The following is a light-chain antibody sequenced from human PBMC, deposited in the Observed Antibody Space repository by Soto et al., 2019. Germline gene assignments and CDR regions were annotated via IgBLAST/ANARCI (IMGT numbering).Light chain of an antibody. Sequence: DIVVTQSPDSLAVSLGERATINCKSSQIVLYNPNNKDYLNWYQQKPGKAPKLLIYKASTLKSGVPSRFSGSGSGTEFTLTISSLQPDDFATYYCQHYNSYSEAFGQGTKVDIK. V-gene: IGKV4-1*01. CDR2: KAS. CDR1: QIVLYNPNNKDY. J-gene: IGKJ1*01. CDR3: QHYNSYSEA.